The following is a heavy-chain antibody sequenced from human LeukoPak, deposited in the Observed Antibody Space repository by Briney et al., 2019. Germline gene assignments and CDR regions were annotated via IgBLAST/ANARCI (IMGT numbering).Heavy chain of an antibody. Sequence: SETLSLTCTVSGGSISNYYWSWVRQPPGKGLEWIGYIYYSGSTTYNPSLKSRVTISVDTSKNQFSLKLNGVTAADTAVYYCARRTYFDLWGRGTLVTVSS. CDR2: IYYSGST. CDR1: GGSISNYY. CDR3: ARRTYFDL. J-gene: IGHJ2*01. V-gene: IGHV4-59*08.